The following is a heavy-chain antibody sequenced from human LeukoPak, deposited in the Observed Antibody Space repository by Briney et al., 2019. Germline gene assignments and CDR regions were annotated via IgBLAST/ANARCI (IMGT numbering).Heavy chain of an antibody. CDR2: INSSSSYI. CDR1: GFTFSSYS. J-gene: IGHJ3*02. D-gene: IGHD2-15*01. CDR3: ASYYYCSGGSCYSNPDAFDI. V-gene: IGHV3-21*01. Sequence: GSLRLSCAASGFTFSSYSMNWVRPAPGKGLEWVSSINSSSSYIYYADSVKGRFTISRDNAKNSLYLQMNSLRAEDTAVYYCASYYYCSGGSCYSNPDAFDIWGQGTMVTVSS.